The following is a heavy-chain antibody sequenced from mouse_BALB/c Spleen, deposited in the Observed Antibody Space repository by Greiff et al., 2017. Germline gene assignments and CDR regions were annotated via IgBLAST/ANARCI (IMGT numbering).Heavy chain of an antibody. CDR3: ARQENFYDGYCSFAY. CDR2: ISNGGGST. CDR1: GFTFSSYT. Sequence: EVQVVESGGGLVQPGGSLKLSCAASGFTFSSYTMSWVRQTPEKRLEWVAYISNGGGSTYYPDTVKGRFTISRDNAKNTLYLQMSSLKSEDTAMYYCARQENFYDGYCSFAYWGQGTLVTVSA. D-gene: IGHD2-3*01. J-gene: IGHJ3*01. V-gene: IGHV5-12-2*01.